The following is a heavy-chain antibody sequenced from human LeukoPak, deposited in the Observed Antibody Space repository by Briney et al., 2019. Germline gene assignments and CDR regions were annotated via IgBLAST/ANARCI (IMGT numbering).Heavy chain of an antibody. J-gene: IGHJ3*02. CDR3: AKTLMVTIPLSGFDI. CDR2: IRYDGSNT. V-gene: IGHV3-30*02. CDR1: TFTFSDYA. D-gene: IGHD2-21*02. Sequence: PGGSLRLSCEASTFTFSDYAMHWVRQAPGKGLEWVAFIRYDGSNTYYADYAKGRFTISRDNSKNTLYLQMNSLRAEDTAVFYCAKTLMVTIPLSGFDIWGQGTMVTVSS.